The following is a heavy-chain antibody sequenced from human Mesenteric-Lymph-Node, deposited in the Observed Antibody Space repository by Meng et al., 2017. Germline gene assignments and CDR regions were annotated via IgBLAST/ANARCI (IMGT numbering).Heavy chain of an antibody. Sequence: GESLKISCAASGFTLSSYAMSWVRQAPGKGLEWVSTISLGGTYTYYADSVKGRFSISRDNSKNTLYLQMNNLRVEDTALFYCAILVRTTQSDHGDYGGYWGQGMLVTVSS. J-gene: IGHJ4*02. CDR1: GFTLSSYA. D-gene: IGHD4-17*01. CDR3: AILVRTTQSDHGDYGGY. CDR2: ISLGGTYT. V-gene: IGHV3-23*01.